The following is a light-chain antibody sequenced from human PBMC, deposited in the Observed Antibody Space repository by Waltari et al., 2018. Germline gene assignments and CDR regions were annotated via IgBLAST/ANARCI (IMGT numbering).Light chain of an antibody. CDR1: QRIADN. J-gene: IGKJ5*01. V-gene: IGKV3-15*01. CDR3: QQYNRWPPIT. Sequence: VMTQSPATLSVSPGERATLSCRASQRIADNLAWYQQRRGQAPRLLIYGASTRATGGPARFTGRGSGTDFTLTISSLQSEDSAVYYCQQYNRWPPITFGLGTRLEI. CDR2: GAS.